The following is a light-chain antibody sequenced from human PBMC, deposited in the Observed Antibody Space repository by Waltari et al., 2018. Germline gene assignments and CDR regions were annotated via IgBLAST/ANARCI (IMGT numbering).Light chain of an antibody. J-gene: IGKJ5*01. V-gene: IGKV3-11*01. CDR2: DAS. Sequence: EIVLIQSPATLSLSPGERATLSCRASQSINSYLAWYQQKPGQAPRLLIYDASNRATGVPARFSGSGSGSDFTLTISSLDPEDFAVYYCQQRYNWPLTFGQGTRLEIK. CDR1: QSINSY. CDR3: QQRYNWPLT.